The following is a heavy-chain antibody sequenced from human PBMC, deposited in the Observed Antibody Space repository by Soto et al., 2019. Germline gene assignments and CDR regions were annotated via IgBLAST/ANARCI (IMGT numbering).Heavy chain of an antibody. J-gene: IGHJ6*02. D-gene: IGHD6-19*01. Sequence: ASVKVSCKASGYTFTSYGISWVRQAPGQGXEWMGWISAYNGNTNYAQKLQGRVTMTTDTSTSTAYMELRSLRSDDTAVYYCAREVSPERSGWFPVSPYYYYGMDVWGQGTTVTVSS. CDR3: AREVSPERSGWFPVSPYYYYGMDV. V-gene: IGHV1-18*04. CDR2: ISAYNGNT. CDR1: GYTFTSYG.